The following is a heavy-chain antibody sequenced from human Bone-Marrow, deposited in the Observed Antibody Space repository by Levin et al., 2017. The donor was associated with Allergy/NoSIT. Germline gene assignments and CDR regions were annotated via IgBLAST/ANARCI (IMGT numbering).Heavy chain of an antibody. Sequence: GGSLRLSCGASGFSFSRYWMHWVRQAPGKGLVWVSRINADSTSQLYADSVKGRFTISRDNAKNTLYLQMNSLRAEDTAVYYCAKDEVMAGTVDYWGQGTRVTVSS. CDR1: GFSFSRYW. J-gene: IGHJ4*02. D-gene: IGHD1-1*01. CDR2: INADSTSQ. V-gene: IGHV3-74*01. CDR3: AKDEVMAGTVDY.